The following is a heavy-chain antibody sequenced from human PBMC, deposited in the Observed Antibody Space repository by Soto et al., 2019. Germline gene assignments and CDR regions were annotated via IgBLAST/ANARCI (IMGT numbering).Heavy chain of an antibody. V-gene: IGHV4-59*01. CDR3: ARGVSFFGVVSWAFDI. Sequence: PSETLSLTCTVSGGSISSYYWSWIRQPPGKGLEWIGYIYYSGSTNYNPSLKSRVTISVDTSKNQFSLKLSFVTAADTAVYYCARGVSFFGVVSWAFDIWGQGTMVTVSS. D-gene: IGHD3-3*01. CDR2: IYYSGST. CDR1: GGSISSYY. J-gene: IGHJ3*02.